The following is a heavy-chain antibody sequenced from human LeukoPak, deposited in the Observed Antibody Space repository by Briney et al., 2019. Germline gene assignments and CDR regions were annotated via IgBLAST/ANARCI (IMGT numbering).Heavy chain of an antibody. D-gene: IGHD7-27*01. CDR3: ASRKLGNDY. Sequence: PSETLSLTCTVSGGSVADYYWSWIRQSPGKGLEWIGYIYYTGTSYNPSLKSRVTISADTSKNQFSLKLISVTAADTAVYYCASRKLGNDYWGQGTLVTVSS. CDR2: IYYTGT. V-gene: IGHV4-59*02. J-gene: IGHJ4*02. CDR1: GGSVADYY.